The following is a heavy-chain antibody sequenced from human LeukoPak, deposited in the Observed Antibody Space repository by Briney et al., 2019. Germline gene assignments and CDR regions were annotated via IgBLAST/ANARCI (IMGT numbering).Heavy chain of an antibody. D-gene: IGHD5-24*01. CDR3: ASRDGYNY. CDR2: IYTSGST. CDR1: GGSISNYY. V-gene: IGHV4-4*07. Sequence: SETLSLTCTVSGGSISNYYWSWIRQPAGKGLEGIGRIYTSGSTNYNPSLKSRVTMSVEMSKNHFSLKLSSVTAADTAVYYCASRDGYNYWGQGTLVTVSS. J-gene: IGHJ4*02.